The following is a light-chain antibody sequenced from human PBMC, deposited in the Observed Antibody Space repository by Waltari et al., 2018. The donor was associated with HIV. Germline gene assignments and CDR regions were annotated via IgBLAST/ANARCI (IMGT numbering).Light chain of an antibody. CDR3: CSYAGSYRGV. J-gene: IGLJ2*01. CDR1: SSDVGGYNH. V-gene: IGLV2-11*01. Sequence: QSALTQPRSVSGSPGQSVTISCTGTSSDVGGYNHSPWYQQPPGKAPKLIIYDVSKRPSGVPDRFSGSKSGNTASLTISGLQAEDEADYYCCSYAGSYRGVFGGGTKLTVL. CDR2: DVS.